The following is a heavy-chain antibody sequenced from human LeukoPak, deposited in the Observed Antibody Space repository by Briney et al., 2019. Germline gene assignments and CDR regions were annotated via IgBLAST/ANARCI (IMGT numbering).Heavy chain of an antibody. CDR3: ARGGKRAVAGTRSPQYFQH. V-gene: IGHV3-21*01. D-gene: IGHD6-19*01. J-gene: IGHJ1*01. CDR2: ISSSSSYI. Sequence: GGSPRLSCAASGFTFSSYSMNWVRQAPGKGLEWVSSISSSSSYIYYADSVKGRFTISRDNAKNSLYLQMNSLRAEDTAVYYCARGGKRAVAGTRSPQYFQHWGQGTLVTVSS. CDR1: GFTFSSYS.